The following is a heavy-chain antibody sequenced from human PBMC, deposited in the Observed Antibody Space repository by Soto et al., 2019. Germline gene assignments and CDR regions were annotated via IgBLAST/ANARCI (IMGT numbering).Heavy chain of an antibody. CDR2: IHFSGET. D-gene: IGHD2-21*01. CDR1: GASIGRGGYY. J-gene: IGHJ4*02. Sequence: SETLSLTCTVSGASIGRGGYYWTWIRQHPGKAQEWIGHIHFSGETNYKKSLMGRMTLSMNTSRNQLSMHLTTVTTADTAIYYCVRDQGGDLDFCGQGSLVTVSS. CDR3: VRDQGGDLDF. V-gene: IGHV4-31*03.